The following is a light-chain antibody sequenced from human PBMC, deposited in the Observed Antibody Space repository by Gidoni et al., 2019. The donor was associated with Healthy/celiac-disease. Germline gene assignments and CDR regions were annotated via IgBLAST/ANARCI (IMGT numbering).Light chain of an antibody. Sequence: SSALTQDPAVSVALGQTVRITCQGDSLRSYYASWYQQKPGQAPVLVIYGKNNRPSGIPDRFSGSSSGNTASVTITGAQAEDEADYYCNSRDSSGNHWVFGGGTKLTVL. CDR2: GKN. V-gene: IGLV3-19*01. CDR3: NSRDSSGNHWV. CDR1: SLRSYY. J-gene: IGLJ3*02.